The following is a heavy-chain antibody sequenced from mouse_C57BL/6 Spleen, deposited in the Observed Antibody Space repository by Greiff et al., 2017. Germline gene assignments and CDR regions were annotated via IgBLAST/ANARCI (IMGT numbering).Heavy chain of an antibody. Sequence: QVQLQQPGAELVKPGASVKMSCKASGYTFTSYWITWVKQRPGQGLEWIGDIYPGSGSTNYNEKFKSKATLTVDTSSSTAYMQLSSLTSEDSAVYYCARKALDYGGYYAMDYWGQGTSVTVSS. CDR2: IYPGSGST. CDR1: GYTFTSYW. J-gene: IGHJ4*01. V-gene: IGHV1-55*01. D-gene: IGHD1-1*01. CDR3: ARKALDYGGYYAMDY.